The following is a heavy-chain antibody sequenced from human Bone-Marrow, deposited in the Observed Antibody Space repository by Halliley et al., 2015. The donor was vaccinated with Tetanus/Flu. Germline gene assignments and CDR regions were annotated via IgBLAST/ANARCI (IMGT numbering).Heavy chain of an antibody. J-gene: IGHJ5*02. CDR3: AKVGSSLPAWFDP. V-gene: IGHV4-31*02. CDR2: IYSGGST. D-gene: IGHD6-6*01. Sequence: WIGYIYSGGSTSYNPSLRSRVARSINTSKNLLSLKLSSVTAADPAVYYCAKVGSSLPAWFDPWGQGTLVTASS.